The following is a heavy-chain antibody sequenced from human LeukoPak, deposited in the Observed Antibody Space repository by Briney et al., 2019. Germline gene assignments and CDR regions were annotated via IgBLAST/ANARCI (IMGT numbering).Heavy chain of an antibody. CDR2: ISWNSGSI. J-gene: IGHJ3*02. Sequence: GGSLRLSCAASGFTFDDYAMHWVRQAPGKGLEWVSGISWNSGSIGYADSVKGRFTISRDNAKNSLYLQMNSLRAEDTALYYCAKSQLDDAFDIWGQGTMVTVSS. V-gene: IGHV3-9*01. CDR1: GFTFDDYA. CDR3: AKSQLDDAFDI. D-gene: IGHD6-13*01.